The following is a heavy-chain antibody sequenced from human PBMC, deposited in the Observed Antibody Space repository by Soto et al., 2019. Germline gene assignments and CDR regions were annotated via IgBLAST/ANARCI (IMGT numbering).Heavy chain of an antibody. CDR3: ARVGIEYSSSSRTYHYYYMDV. CDR2: INHSGST. V-gene: IGHV4-34*01. CDR1: GGSFSGYY. J-gene: IGHJ6*03. D-gene: IGHD6-6*01. Sequence: PSETLSLTCAVYGGSFSGYYWSWIRQPPGKGLEWIGEINHSGSTNYNPSLKSRVTISVDTSKNQFSLKLSSVTAADTAVYYCARVGIEYSSSSRTYHYYYMDVWGKGTTVTVSS.